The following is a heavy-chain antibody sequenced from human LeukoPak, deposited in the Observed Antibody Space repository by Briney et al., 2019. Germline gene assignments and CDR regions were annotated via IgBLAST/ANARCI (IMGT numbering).Heavy chain of an antibody. CDR1: GGTFSSYA. D-gene: IGHD3-3*01. J-gene: IGHJ5*02. Sequence: ASVKVSCKASGGTFSSYAISWVRQAPGQGLEWMGGIIPIFGTANYAQKLQGGVTITTDESTSTAYMELSSLRSEDTAVYYCARASLRFLEWSYNWFDPWGQGTLVTVYS. V-gene: IGHV1-69*05. CDR3: ARASLRFLEWSYNWFDP. CDR2: IIPIFGTA.